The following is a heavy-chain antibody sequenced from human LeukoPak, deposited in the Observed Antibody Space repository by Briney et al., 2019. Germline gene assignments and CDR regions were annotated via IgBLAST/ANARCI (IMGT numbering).Heavy chain of an antibody. CDR1: GFTFSSYA. V-gene: IGHV3-23*01. D-gene: IGHD3-9*01. J-gene: IGHJ4*02. CDR3: ATGDFDWLLGYFDY. Sequence: GGSLRLSCAASGFTFSSYAMSWVRQAPGKGLEWVSAISGSGRSTYYADSVKGRFTISRDNSKNTLYLQMNSLRAEDTAVYYCATGDFDWLLGYFDYWGQGTLVTVSS. CDR2: ISGSGRST.